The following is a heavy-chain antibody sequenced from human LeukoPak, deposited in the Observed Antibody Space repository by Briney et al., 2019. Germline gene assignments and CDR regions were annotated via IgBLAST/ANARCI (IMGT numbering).Heavy chain of an antibody. CDR3: AKDLSGYDDY. Sequence: WGSLRLSCAASGFTFSSYAMSWVRQAPGKGLEWVSAISGSGGSTYYGDSVKGRFTISRDSSKNTLYLQMNSLRAEDTAVYYCAKDLSGYDDYWGQGTLVTVSS. CDR2: ISGSGGST. J-gene: IGHJ4*02. D-gene: IGHD5-12*01. V-gene: IGHV3-23*01. CDR1: GFTFSSYA.